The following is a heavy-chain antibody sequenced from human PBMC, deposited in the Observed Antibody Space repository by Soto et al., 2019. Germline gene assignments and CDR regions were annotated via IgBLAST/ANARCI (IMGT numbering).Heavy chain of an antibody. D-gene: IGHD5-18*01. CDR3: ASRGYSYGFSLGMDV. CDR2: IYYSGST. Sequence: PSETLSLTCTVSGGSISSYYWSWIRQPPWKGLEWIGYIYYSGSTNYNPSLKSRVTISVDTSKNQFSLKLSSVTAADTAVYYCASRGYSYGFSLGMDVWGQGTTVTVSS. V-gene: IGHV4-59*01. J-gene: IGHJ6*02. CDR1: GGSISSYY.